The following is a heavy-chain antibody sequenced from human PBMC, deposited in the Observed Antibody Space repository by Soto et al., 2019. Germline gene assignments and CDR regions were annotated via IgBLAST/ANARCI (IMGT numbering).Heavy chain of an antibody. V-gene: IGHV4-30-4*01. Sequence: KTSETLSLTCTVSGGSISSGDYYWSWIRHPPGKGLEWIGYIYYSGSTYYNPSLKSRVTISVDTSKNQFSLKLSSVTAADTAVYYCARVPTDGYYGMDVWGQGTTVTVSS. J-gene: IGHJ6*02. CDR3: ARVPTDGYYGMDV. CDR1: GGSISSGDYY. CDR2: IYYSGST.